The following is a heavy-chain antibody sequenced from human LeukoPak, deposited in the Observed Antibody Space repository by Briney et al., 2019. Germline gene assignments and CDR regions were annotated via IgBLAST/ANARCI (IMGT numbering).Heavy chain of an antibody. V-gene: IGHV4-39*07. CDR2: IYYSGNT. Sequence: SSETLSLTCTVSGVSISSSNSYWGWIRQPPGKGLEWIGSIYYSGNTYYNASLKSQVSISIDTSKNQFSLKLSSVTAADTAVYYCARPGVDSSSWYGAFDIWGQGTMVTVSS. CDR1: GVSISSSNSY. J-gene: IGHJ3*02. D-gene: IGHD6-13*01. CDR3: ARPGVDSSSWYGAFDI.